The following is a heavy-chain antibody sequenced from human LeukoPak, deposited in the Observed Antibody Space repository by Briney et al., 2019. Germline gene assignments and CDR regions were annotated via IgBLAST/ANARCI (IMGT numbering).Heavy chain of an antibody. CDR2: INQGGSEK. CDR1: GFTFSSHW. V-gene: IGHV3-7*01. CDR3: ARDGVAAGIYFDY. J-gene: IGHJ4*02. D-gene: IGHD6-13*01. Sequence: PGGSLRLSCAVSGFTFSSHWMSWVRQAPGKGLEWVANINQGGSEKHYVDSVKGRFTISRDNAKNSLYLQMNSLRVKDTAVYYCARDGVAAGIYFDYWGQGTLVTVSS.